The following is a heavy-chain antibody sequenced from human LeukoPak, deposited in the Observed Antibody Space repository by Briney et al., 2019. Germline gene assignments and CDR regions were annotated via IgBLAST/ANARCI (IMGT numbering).Heavy chain of an antibody. Sequence: GGSLRLSCAASGSTFNNYAMNWVRQAPGKGLEWLSYIRGGGGHTRYSDSVKGRFTISRDNSKNMLYLQMNSLRAEDTAIYYCAKCSASCYNDAFDIWGRGTMVTVSS. D-gene: IGHD3-10*02. CDR3: AKCSASCYNDAFDI. V-gene: IGHV3-23*01. CDR1: GSTFNNYA. CDR2: IRGGGGHT. J-gene: IGHJ3*02.